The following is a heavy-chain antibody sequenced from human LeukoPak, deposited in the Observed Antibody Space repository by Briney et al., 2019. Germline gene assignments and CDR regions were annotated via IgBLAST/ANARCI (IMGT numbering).Heavy chain of an antibody. Sequence: GGSLRPSCAASGFTFISHTMSWIRQAPGKGLEWVSGVSGNGANTYYADSVKGRFTISRDNAKNSLYLQMNSLRAEDTAVYYCAREGPAAMDLPFDYWGQGTLVTVSS. D-gene: IGHD2-2*01. CDR3: AREGPAAMDLPFDY. V-gene: IGHV3-23*01. CDR1: GFTFISHT. CDR2: VSGNGANT. J-gene: IGHJ4*02.